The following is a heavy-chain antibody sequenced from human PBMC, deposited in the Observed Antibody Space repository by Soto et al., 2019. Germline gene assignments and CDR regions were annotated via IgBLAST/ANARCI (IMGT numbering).Heavy chain of an antibody. D-gene: IGHD3-22*01. V-gene: IGHV4-39*01. Sequence: PSETLSLTCTVSGGSISSSSYYWGWIRQPPGKGLEWIGSIYYSGSTYYNPSLKSRVTISVDTSKNQFSLKLSSVTAADTAVYYCERIVVVITTLGWFDPWGQGTLVTVSS. CDR2: IYYSGST. J-gene: IGHJ5*02. CDR1: GGSISSSSYY. CDR3: ERIVVVITTLGWFDP.